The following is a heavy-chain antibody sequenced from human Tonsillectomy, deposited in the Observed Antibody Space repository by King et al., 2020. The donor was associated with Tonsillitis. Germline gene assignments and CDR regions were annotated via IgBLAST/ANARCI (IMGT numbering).Heavy chain of an antibody. CDR1: GCSIISSDYY. Sequence: VQLQESGPGLVKPSQTLSLTCTVSGCSIISSDYYLSWIRQPPGKGLEWIGNIYYSGSTYYKPSLKSRLTISVDTSKKQVSLKLSSVTAADTAVYYFARDRDRSHNHQWNAFDIWGQGTMVTVSS. D-gene: IGHD3-22*01. V-gene: IGHV4-30-4*01. J-gene: IGHJ3*02. CDR3: ARDRDRSHNHQWNAFDI. CDR2: IYYSGST.